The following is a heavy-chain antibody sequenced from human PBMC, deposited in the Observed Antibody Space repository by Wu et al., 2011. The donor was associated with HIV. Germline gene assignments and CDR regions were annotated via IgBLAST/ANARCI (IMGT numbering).Heavy chain of an antibody. CDR1: GGTFSRYG. D-gene: IGHD6-6*01. CDR2: VNPVSGSA. Sequence: QVQLVQSGAEVKKPGSSMQVSCKASGGTFSRYGISWVRQVPGQGLEWMGRVNPVSGSANFAQKFQGRITITADDSTSTAYMELSSLRSEDTAVYYCARGPFSSSSRGSYKKVDYYYMDVWGEGTAVIVSS. V-gene: IGHV1-69*15. J-gene: IGHJ6*03. CDR3: ARGPFSSSSRGSYKKVDYYYMDV.